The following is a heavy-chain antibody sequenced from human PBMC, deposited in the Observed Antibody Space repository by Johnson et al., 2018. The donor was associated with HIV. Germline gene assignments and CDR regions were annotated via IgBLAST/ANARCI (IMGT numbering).Heavy chain of an antibody. V-gene: IGHV3-74*02. J-gene: IGHJ3*01. CDR1: RFTFSSYW. CDR2: INSDGSST. Sequence: VQLVESGGGLVKPGGSLRLSCAASRFTFSSYWMHWVRQAPGKGLVWVSRINSDGSSTTYADSVKGRFTISRDNAKNTLYLQMSSLKTEDTAVYYCTRDRDGVGVSWGQGTMVTVSS. D-gene: IGHD3-10*01. CDR3: TRDRDGVGVS.